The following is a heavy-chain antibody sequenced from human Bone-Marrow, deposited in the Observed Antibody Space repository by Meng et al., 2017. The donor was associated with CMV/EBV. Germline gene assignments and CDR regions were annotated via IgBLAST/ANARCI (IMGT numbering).Heavy chain of an antibody. J-gene: IGHJ4*02. CDR2: IYYSGST. V-gene: IGHV4-39*07. Sequence: ESLKISCTVSGGSISSSSYYLGWIRQPPGKGLEWIGSIYYSGSTYYNPSLKSRVTISVDTSKNQFSLKLSSVAAADTAVYYCARDLLYSGADYWGQGTLVTVSS. CDR1: GGSISSSSYY. CDR3: ARDLLYSGADY. D-gene: IGHD6-19*01.